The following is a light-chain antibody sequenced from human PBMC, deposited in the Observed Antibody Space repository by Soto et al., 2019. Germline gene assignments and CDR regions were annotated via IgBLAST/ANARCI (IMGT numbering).Light chain of an antibody. J-gene: IGLJ1*01. CDR3: SSYTSSSTYV. Sequence: QSALTQPASVSGSPGQSITISCTGTSSDVGGYDYVSWYQQHPGKAPKLMIYEVSNRPSGVSNRFSDSKSGSTASLTISGLQAEDEADYYCSSYTSSSTYVFGTGTKVTVL. CDR1: SSDVGGYDY. CDR2: EVS. V-gene: IGLV2-14*01.